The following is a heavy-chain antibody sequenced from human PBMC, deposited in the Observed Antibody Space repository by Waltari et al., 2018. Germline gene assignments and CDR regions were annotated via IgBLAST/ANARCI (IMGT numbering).Heavy chain of an antibody. V-gene: IGHV1-69*05. CDR1: GGTFSSYA. J-gene: IGHJ5*02. CDR2: IIPIFGTA. Sequence: QVQLVQSGAEVKKPGSSVKVSCKASGGTFSSYAISWVRQAPGQGLEWMGGIIPIFGTANAAQKFQGRVTITTDESTSTAYMELSSLRSEDTAVYYCAREDGGIAAVGVWFDPRGQGTLVTVSS. D-gene: IGHD6-13*01. CDR3: AREDGGIAAVGVWFDP.